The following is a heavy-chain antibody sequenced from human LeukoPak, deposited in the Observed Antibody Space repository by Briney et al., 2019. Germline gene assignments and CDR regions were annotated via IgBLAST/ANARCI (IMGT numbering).Heavy chain of an antibody. CDR2: IYYSGST. CDR1: GGSISSYY. CDR3: ARLEGRNWFDP. Sequence: SETLSLTCTVSGGSISSYYWSWIRQPPGKGLEWIGYIYYSGSTDYNPSLKSRVTISVDTSKNQFSLELSSVTAADTAVYYCARLEGRNWFDPWGQGTLVTVSS. J-gene: IGHJ5*02. V-gene: IGHV4-59*01. D-gene: IGHD3-3*01.